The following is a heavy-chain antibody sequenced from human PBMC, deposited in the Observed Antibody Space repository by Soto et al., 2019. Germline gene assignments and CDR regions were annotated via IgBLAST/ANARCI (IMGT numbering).Heavy chain of an antibody. CDR1: GVSPRTSGRC. J-gene: IGHJ6*02. Sequence: GPTVVNPPQALPLTLPFSGVSPRTSGRCVGWVRQPPGEALEWLARIDWDDDKYYSTSLKTRLTISKDTSKNQVVLTMTNMDPVDTATYYCARITMVAVAGYYYGMDVWGQGTTVTVSS. CDR2: IDWDDDK. D-gene: IGHD6-19*01. V-gene: IGHV2-70*11. CDR3: ARITMVAVAGYYYGMDV.